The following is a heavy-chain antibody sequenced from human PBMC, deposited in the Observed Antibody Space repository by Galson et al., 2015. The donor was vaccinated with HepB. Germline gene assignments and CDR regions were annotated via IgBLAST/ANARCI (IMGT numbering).Heavy chain of an antibody. Sequence: SLRLSCAASGFTFSAYGMHWVRQAPGKGLEWVAVISYDGNTKFYADSVKGRFTISRDNSKSTLYLQMDSLRAEDTAVYYCAKDLALTASYYFLGMDVWGQGTTVTVSS. D-gene: IGHD2-21*02. J-gene: IGHJ6*02. CDR2: ISYDGNTK. V-gene: IGHV3-30*18. CDR3: AKDLALTASYYFLGMDV. CDR1: GFTFSAYG.